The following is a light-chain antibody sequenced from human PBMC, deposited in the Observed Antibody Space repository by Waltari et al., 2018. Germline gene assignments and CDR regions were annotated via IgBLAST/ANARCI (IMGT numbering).Light chain of an antibody. CDR2: EVS. Sequence: QSALTQPASVSGSPGQSITIPCPGTSSDIGAYKYLSWYLQYPDKAPKLIIYEVSNRPSGVSNRFSGSKSGNTASLSISGLQAEDESDYYCSSFTSTNTLLFGGGTKLTVL. CDR3: SSFTSTNTLL. J-gene: IGLJ3*02. V-gene: IGLV2-14*01. CDR1: SSDIGAYKY.